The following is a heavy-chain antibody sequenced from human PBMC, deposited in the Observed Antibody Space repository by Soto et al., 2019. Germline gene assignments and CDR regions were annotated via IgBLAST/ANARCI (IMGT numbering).Heavy chain of an antibody. CDR1: GGTFSSYA. V-gene: IGHV1-69*01. J-gene: IGHJ5*02. D-gene: IGHD1-26*01. Sequence: QVQLVQSGAEVKKPGSSVKVSCKASGGTFSSYAISWVRQAPGQGLEWMGGIIPIFGTANYAQKFQGRVTITADESTSTPYMELRSLRSEDMAVYYCAREPVGAVTGGWFGPWGQGTLVTVSS. CDR3: AREPVGAVTGGWFGP. CDR2: IIPIFGTA.